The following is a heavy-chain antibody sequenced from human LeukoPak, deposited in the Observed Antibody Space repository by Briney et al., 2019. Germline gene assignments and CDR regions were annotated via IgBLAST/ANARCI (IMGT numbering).Heavy chain of an antibody. CDR1: GFTFSSYG. J-gene: IGHJ4*02. CDR2: ISGSGGST. Sequence: GGSLRLSCAASGFTFSSYGMSWVRQAPGKGLEWVSAISGSGGSTYYADSVKGRFTISRDNSKNTLYLQMNSLRAEDTAVYYCAKDRSYCSSTSCYVAGEYFDYWGQGTLVTVSS. V-gene: IGHV3-23*01. D-gene: IGHD2-2*01. CDR3: AKDRSYCSSTSCYVAGEYFDY.